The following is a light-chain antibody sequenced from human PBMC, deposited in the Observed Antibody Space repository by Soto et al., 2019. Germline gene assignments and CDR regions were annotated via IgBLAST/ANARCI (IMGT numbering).Light chain of an antibody. CDR3: QQYNNWPPLT. J-gene: IGKJ4*01. Sequence: EIVMTQSPATVSVSPGERVTLSCRASQGVSSNLAWYQQKPGQAPRLLIYGASTRATGIPARFSGSGSGTEFTLTISSLQSADFALYFCQQYNNWPPLTFGGGTKVEIK. V-gene: IGKV3D-15*01. CDR2: GAS. CDR1: QGVSSN.